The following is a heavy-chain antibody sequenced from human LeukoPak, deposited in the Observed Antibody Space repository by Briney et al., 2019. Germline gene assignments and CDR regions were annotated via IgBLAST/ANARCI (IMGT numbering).Heavy chain of an antibody. J-gene: IGHJ4*02. Sequence: GGSLRLSCAASGFTFSDYYMSWIRQAPGKGLEWVSYISSSGSTIYYADSVKGRFTISRDNSKNTLYLQMNSLRVEDTAVYYCARNSDWYLGLFDSWGQGTLVTVSS. CDR2: ISSSGSTI. V-gene: IGHV3-11*01. CDR3: ARNSDWYLGLFDS. D-gene: IGHD6-19*01. CDR1: GFTFSDYY.